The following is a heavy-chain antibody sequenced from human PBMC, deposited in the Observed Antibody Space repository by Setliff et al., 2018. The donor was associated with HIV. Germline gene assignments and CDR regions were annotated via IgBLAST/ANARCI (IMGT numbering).Heavy chain of an antibody. CDR3: VRVFDRWLLDAFDI. CDR2: IYYSGVT. V-gene: IGHV4-59*11. CDR1: GASINSHY. Sequence: TLSLTCTVSGASINSHYWSWIRQPPGQGLECIGSIYYSGVTNYSPSLKSRVTISVDTSKNHVSLMLNSVTAADTAVYYCVRVFDRWLLDAFDIWGQGTMVTVSS. D-gene: IGHD2-15*01. J-gene: IGHJ3*02.